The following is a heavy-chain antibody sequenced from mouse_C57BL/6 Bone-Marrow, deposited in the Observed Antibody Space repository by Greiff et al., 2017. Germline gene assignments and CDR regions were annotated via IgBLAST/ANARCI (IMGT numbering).Heavy chain of an antibody. D-gene: IGHD1-1*01. CDR3: ARVPIYYYGSSYAGYAMDY. Sequence: DVKLQESGPGLVKPSQSLSLTCSVTGYSITSGYYWNWIRQFPGNKLEWMGYISYDGSNNYNPSLKNRISITRDTSKNQFFLKLNSVTTEDTATYYCARVPIYYYGSSYAGYAMDYWGQGTSVTVSS. V-gene: IGHV3-6*01. J-gene: IGHJ4*01. CDR1: GYSITSGYY. CDR2: ISYDGSN.